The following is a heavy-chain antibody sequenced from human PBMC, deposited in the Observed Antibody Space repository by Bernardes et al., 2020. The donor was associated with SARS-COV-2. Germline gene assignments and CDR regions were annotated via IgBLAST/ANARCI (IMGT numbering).Heavy chain of an antibody. V-gene: IGHV1-69*04. Sequence: SVKVSCKASGGTFSSYAISWVRQAPGQGLEWMGRIIPILGIANYAQKFQGRVTITADKSTSTAYMELSSLRSEDTAVYYCARCRWIAVAQAGTPPDYWGQGTLVTVSS. J-gene: IGHJ4*02. D-gene: IGHD6-19*01. CDR3: ARCRWIAVAQAGTPPDY. CDR1: GGTFSSYA. CDR2: IIPILGIA.